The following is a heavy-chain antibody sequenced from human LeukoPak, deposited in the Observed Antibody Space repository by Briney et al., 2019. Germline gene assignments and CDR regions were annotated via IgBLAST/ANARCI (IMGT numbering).Heavy chain of an antibody. J-gene: IGHJ4*02. Sequence: KSSETLSLTCTVSGGSISSGGYYWSWIRQHPGKGLEWIGYIYYSGSTYYDPSLKSRVTISVDTSKNQFSLKLSSVTAADTAVYYCARGFVRDWTYDFLPKHYFDYWGQGTLVTVSS. CDR3: ARGFVRDWTYDFLPKHYFDY. V-gene: IGHV4-31*03. D-gene: IGHD3-3*01. CDR1: GGSISSGGYY. CDR2: IYYSGST.